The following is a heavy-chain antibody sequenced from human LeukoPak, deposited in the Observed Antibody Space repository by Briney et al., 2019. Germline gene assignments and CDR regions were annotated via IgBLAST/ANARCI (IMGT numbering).Heavy chain of an antibody. Sequence: GGSLRHSCAASGFTLSSYAMSWVGQAPGKGLEWVSAIIGSGGSTYYADSVKGRFTISRDNSKNTLYLQMNSLRAEDTAVYYCAKDSMRQYSSSWYTDPPFDYWGQGTLVTVSS. CDR2: IIGSGGST. CDR3: AKDSMRQYSSSWYTDPPFDY. CDR1: GFTLSSYA. J-gene: IGHJ4*02. D-gene: IGHD6-13*01. V-gene: IGHV3-23*01.